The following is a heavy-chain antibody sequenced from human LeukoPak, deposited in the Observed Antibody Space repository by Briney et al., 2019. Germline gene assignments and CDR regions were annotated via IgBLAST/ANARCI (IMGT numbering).Heavy chain of an antibody. J-gene: IGHJ4*02. Sequence: GGSLRLSCAASGFTFHNYAMRWVRQAPGKGLEWVSGTSGGGDSIVYADSVKGRFTISKDASKNTLFLHLTSLRAEDTAMYYCAGAKESYYDKSGYFPLDYWGQGTLVTVSS. CDR1: GFTFHNYA. CDR2: TSGGGDSI. D-gene: IGHD3-22*01. V-gene: IGHV3-23*01. CDR3: AGAKESYYDKSGYFPLDY.